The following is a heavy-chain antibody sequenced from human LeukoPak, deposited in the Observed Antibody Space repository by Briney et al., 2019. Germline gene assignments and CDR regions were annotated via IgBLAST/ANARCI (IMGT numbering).Heavy chain of an antibody. J-gene: IGHJ4*02. CDR3: ARVGVYNSGGYPGDFDS. D-gene: IGHD3-22*01. CDR2: IYSSGNT. CDR1: GGSISSYY. Sequence: SETLSLTCTVSGGSISSYYWSWIRQPAGKGLEWIGRIYSSGNTNYNPSLKSRVTMSVDTSKNQVSLKLASVTAADTAVYYCARVGVYNSGGYPGDFDSWGQGTLVTVSS. V-gene: IGHV4-4*07.